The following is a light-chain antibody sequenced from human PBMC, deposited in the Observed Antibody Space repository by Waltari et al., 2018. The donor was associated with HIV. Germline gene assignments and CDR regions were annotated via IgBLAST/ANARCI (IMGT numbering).Light chain of an antibody. Sequence: DVVMTQSPLSLPVTLGQPASISCRSSQSLVYSDGNTYLNWFQQRPGQSPRRLIYKVSDRDSGVPDRFSGSGSGTDFTLKRSRVEAEDVGVYYGMQGTQWPVTFGGGTKVEIK. CDR2: KVS. CDR1: QSLVYSDGNTY. J-gene: IGKJ4*01. V-gene: IGKV2-30*01. CDR3: MQGTQWPVT.